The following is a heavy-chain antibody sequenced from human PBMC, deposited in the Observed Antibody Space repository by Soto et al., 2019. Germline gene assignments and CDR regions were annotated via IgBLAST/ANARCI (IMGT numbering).Heavy chain of an antibody. CDR2: ISSSRSYI. V-gene: IGHV3-21*01. Sequence: EVQLVESGGGLVKPGGSLRLSCAASGFTFSSYSMNWVRQAPGKGLEWVSSISSSRSYIYYADSVKGRFTISRDNAKNSLCLQKNSLGAEDTAVYYCARPSDIGYCSSTSCLWGSFDYWGQGTLVTVSS. D-gene: IGHD2-2*01. CDR1: GFTFSSYS. J-gene: IGHJ4*02. CDR3: ARPSDIGYCSSTSCLWGSFDY.